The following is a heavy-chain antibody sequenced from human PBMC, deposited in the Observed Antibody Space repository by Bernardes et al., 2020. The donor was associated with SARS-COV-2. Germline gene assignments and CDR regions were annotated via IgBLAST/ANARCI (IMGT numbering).Heavy chain of an antibody. CDR3: ASAPPYGGWGLGY. V-gene: IGHV3-53*01. CDR1: GFTVSSNY. CDR2: IYSGGRT. J-gene: IGHJ4*02. D-gene: IGHD4-17*01. Sequence: GGSLRLSCAASGFTVSSNYMSWVRQAPGKGLAWVSVIYSGGRTYYADSVKGRFTISRDNSKNTLYLQMNSLRAEDTAVYYCASAPPYGGWGLGYWGQGTLVTGSS.